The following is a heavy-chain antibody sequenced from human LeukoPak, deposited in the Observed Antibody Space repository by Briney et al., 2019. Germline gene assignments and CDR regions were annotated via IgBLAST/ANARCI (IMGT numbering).Heavy chain of an antibody. D-gene: IGHD2-15*01. Sequence: ASVKVCCKASGDRFTKYYIHWVRQAPGQGLEWMGIINPSDGSTTYTQKFQGRVTMTTDTSTSTVNMELSSLRSEDTAVYYCAPSVRSGGSYYFDYWGQGSLVTVSS. CDR3: APSVRSGGSYYFDY. CDR1: GDRFTKYY. J-gene: IGHJ4*02. CDR2: INPSDGST. V-gene: IGHV1-46*01.